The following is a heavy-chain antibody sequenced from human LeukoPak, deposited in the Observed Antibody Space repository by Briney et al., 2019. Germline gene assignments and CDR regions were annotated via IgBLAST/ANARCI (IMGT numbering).Heavy chain of an antibody. CDR2: IRYDGSNE. Sequence: GGSLRLSCAGSRFTFSSYGMHWVRQAPGKGLEWVTFIRYDGSNEYYVDSVKGRFTISRDNSKNTLYLQMNSLKTEDTAVYYCTRVGEYSYGPGALDYWGQGTLVTVSS. CDR1: RFTFSSYG. CDR3: TRVGEYSYGPGALDY. V-gene: IGHV3-30*02. J-gene: IGHJ4*02. D-gene: IGHD5-18*01.